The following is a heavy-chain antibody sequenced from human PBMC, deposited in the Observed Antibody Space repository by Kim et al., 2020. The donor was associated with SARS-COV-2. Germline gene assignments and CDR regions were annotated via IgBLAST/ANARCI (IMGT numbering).Heavy chain of an antibody. CDR3: ARDRRGGYSTHFDY. CDR2: IWYDGSNT. V-gene: IGHV3-33*01. D-gene: IGHD6-19*01. J-gene: IGHJ4*02. Sequence: GGSRRLSCAASGFTFSGYGMHWVRQVPGKGLEWVAVIWYDGSNTYYADSVKGRFTISRDNSKNTLYLQMNSLRAEDTAVYYCARDRRGGYSTHFDYWGQG. CDR1: GFTFSGYG.